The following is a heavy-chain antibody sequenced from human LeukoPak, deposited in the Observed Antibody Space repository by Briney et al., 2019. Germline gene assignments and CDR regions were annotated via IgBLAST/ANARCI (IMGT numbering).Heavy chain of an antibody. CDR3: ARGRYCSSTSCYIVY. Sequence: PGGSLRLSCAASGFTFISYAVSWVRQAPGKGLEWVSGISSSGDSTYYADSVKGRFTISRDNSKKTLYLQTNSLRAEDTAVYYCARGRYCSSTSCYIVYWGRGTLVTVSS. V-gene: IGHV3-23*01. J-gene: IGHJ4*02. CDR1: GFTFISYA. D-gene: IGHD2-2*02. CDR2: ISSSGDST.